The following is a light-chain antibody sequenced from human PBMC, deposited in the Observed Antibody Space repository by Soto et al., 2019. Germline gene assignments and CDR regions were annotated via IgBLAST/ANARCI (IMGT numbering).Light chain of an antibody. V-gene: IGLV2-14*01. CDR1: SSDVGGYNY. Sequence: QSALTQPASVSGSPGPSITISCTGTSSDVGGYNYVSWYQQHPGKAPKLMIYDVSNRPSGVSNRFSGSKSGNTASLNISGLQAEDEADYYCSSYTSSSTGVFGGGTKVAVL. CDR3: SSYTSSSTGV. CDR2: DVS. J-gene: IGLJ3*02.